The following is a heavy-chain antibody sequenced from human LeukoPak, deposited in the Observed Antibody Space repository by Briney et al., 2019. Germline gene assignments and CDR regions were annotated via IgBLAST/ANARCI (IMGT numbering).Heavy chain of an antibody. CDR1: GDSISSGSYY. CDR3: ARKSYGDFHFDY. Sequence: SQTLSLTCTVSGDSISSGSYYWSWIRQPAGKGLEWIGRIYTSGSTNYNPSLKSRVTISVDTSKNQFSLKLSSVTAADTAVYYCARKSYGDFHFDYWGQGTLVTVSS. V-gene: IGHV4-61*02. CDR2: IYTSGST. J-gene: IGHJ4*02. D-gene: IGHD4-17*01.